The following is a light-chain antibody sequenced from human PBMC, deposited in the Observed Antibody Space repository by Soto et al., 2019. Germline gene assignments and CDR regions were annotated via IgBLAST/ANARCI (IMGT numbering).Light chain of an antibody. CDR1: NVGSKS. CDR3: QVWDSSSDHYV. Sequence: SYELTQPPSVSVAPGKTARITCGGNNVGSKSVHWYQQKPGQAPVLVIYYDSDRASGSHERVSGCNSGDTCTLTISRLEAXXXXXXXCQVWDSSSDHYVFGTGTKLTV. J-gene: IGLJ1*01. CDR2: YDS. V-gene: IGLV3-21*04.